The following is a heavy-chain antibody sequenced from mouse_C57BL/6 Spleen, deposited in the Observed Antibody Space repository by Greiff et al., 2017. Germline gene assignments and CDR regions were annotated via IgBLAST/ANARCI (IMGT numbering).Heavy chain of an antibody. CDR3: ARQDYGSSDALDY. Sequence: QVQLQQSGPGLVQPSQSLSITCTVSGFSLTSYGVHWVRQSPGKGLEWLGVIWSGGSTDYNAAFISRLSISKDNSKSQVSFKMNSLQADDTAIYYCARQDYGSSDALDYGGQGTTLTVSS. V-gene: IGHV2-2*01. CDR2: IWSGGST. CDR1: GFSLTSYG. J-gene: IGHJ2*01. D-gene: IGHD1-1*01.